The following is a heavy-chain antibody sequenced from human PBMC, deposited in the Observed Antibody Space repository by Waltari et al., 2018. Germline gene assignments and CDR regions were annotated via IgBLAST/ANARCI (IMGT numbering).Heavy chain of an antibody. CDR2: ISGTSATT. CDR1: GFTFSSYA. Sequence: EVQLLESGGGLVQPGGSLRLSCAASGFTFSSYAMTWVRQAPGKEPEWVSVISGTSATTDYAESVKGRFTISRDNSKNTLYLQMNSLRVEDTAVYYCAKDRSFMPGSWHPLDYWGQGALVTVSS. D-gene: IGHD6-13*01. CDR3: AKDRSFMPGSWHPLDY. J-gene: IGHJ4*02. V-gene: IGHV3-23*01.